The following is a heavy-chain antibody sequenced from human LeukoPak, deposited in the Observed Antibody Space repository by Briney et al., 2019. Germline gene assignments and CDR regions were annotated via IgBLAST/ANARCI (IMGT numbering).Heavy chain of an antibody. CDR2: IIPIFGTA. V-gene: IGHV1-69*13. J-gene: IGHJ4*02. Sequence: GASVKVSCKASGGTFSSYAISWVRQAPGQGLEWMGGIIPIFGTANYAQKFQGRVTITADESTSTAYMELSSLRSEDTAVYYCATDWSAAGTRDFDYWGQGTLVTVSS. D-gene: IGHD6-13*01. CDR3: ATDWSAAGTRDFDY. CDR1: GGTFSSYA.